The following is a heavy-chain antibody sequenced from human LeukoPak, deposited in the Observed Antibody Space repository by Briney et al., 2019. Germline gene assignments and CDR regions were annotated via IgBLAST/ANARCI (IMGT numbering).Heavy chain of an antibody. V-gene: IGHV3-23*01. CDR2: ISGSGSGGST. D-gene: IGHD3-10*01. Sequence: SGGSLRLSCAASGFTFSSSAMSWVRQAPGKGLEWVSSISGSGSGGSTYYADSVKGRFTISRDNSKNTLYLQMNSLRAEDTAVYYCAKSPPYYFWGQGTLVTVSS. CDR1: GFTFSSSA. J-gene: IGHJ4*02. CDR3: AKSPPYYF.